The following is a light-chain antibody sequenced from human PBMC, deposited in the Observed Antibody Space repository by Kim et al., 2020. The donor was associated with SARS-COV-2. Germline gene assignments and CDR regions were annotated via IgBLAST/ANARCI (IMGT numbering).Light chain of an antibody. CDR2: DAS. CDR1: LSIANS. CDR3: QQRSSLPPT. V-gene: IGKV3-11*01. J-gene: IGKJ5*01. Sequence: PGDRATLSSRARLSIANSLAWYHPHSGQAPRLLIHDASNGATDLPPRFRRSGSGTAFTPTISSPEPEDFAAYFCQQRSSLPPTSGQGTLLEI.